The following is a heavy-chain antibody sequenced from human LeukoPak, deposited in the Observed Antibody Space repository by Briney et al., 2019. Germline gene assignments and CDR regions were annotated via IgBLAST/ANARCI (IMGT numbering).Heavy chain of an antibody. Sequence: GGSLRLSCAASGFTFSSYWMHWVRQAPGKGLVWVSRINSDGSSTSYADSVKGRFTISRDNAKNTLYLQMNSLRAEDTAVYYCAREGNSSLYYNYYMDVWGKGTTVTVSS. CDR2: INSDGSST. CDR1: GFTFSSYW. CDR3: AREGNSSLYYNYYMDV. V-gene: IGHV3-74*01. D-gene: IGHD4-11*01. J-gene: IGHJ6*03.